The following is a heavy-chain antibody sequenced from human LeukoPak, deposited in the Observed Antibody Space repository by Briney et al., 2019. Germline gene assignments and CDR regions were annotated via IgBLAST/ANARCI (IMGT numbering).Heavy chain of an antibody. D-gene: IGHD6-13*01. Sequence: GGSLRLSCAASGFTVSSNHMSWVRQAPGKGLEWVSVIYSGGSTYYADSVKGRFTISRDNSKNTLYLQMNSLRAEDTAVYYCARDLRQQLGEYYYYYGMDVWGQGTTVTVSS. J-gene: IGHJ6*02. CDR2: IYSGGST. CDR3: ARDLRQQLGEYYYYYGMDV. V-gene: IGHV3-66*01. CDR1: GFTVSSNH.